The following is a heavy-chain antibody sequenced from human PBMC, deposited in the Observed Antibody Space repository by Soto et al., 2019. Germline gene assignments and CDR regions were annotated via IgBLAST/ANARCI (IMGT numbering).Heavy chain of an antibody. Sequence: QVQLVQSGAEVKKPGASVKVSCKASGYSFTDYHIHWVRQAPGQGLEWLGRINPKRGGTSTAQKFQGWVTMTTDTSISTASMELTRLTSDDTAIYYCARGDSTDCSNGVCSFFYNHDMDVWAQGTTVTVSS. J-gene: IGHJ6*02. D-gene: IGHD2-8*01. CDR2: INPKRGGT. V-gene: IGHV1-2*04. CDR3: ARGDSTDCSNGVCSFFYNHDMDV. CDR1: GYSFTDYH.